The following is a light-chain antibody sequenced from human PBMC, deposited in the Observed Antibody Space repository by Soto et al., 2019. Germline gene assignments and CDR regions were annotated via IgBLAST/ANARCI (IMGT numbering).Light chain of an antibody. V-gene: IGLV2-11*01. CDR3: CSYAGSYFYV. CDR1: SSNVGDYNY. CDR2: DVT. J-gene: IGLJ1*01. Sequence: QSALTQPPSVSGSPGQSVTISCTGTSSNVGDYNYVSWYQQHPGKVPKLMIYDVTERPSGVPHRFSGSKSGNTASLTISGLQAEDEADYYCCSYAGSYFYVFGTGTKVTVL.